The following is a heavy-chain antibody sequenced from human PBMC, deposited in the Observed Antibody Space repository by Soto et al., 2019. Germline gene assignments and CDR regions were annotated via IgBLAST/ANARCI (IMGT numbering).Heavy chain of an antibody. J-gene: IGHJ4*02. V-gene: IGHV3-48*01. CDR2: ISRTSSTV. CDR3: TTDRAYPDD. CDR1: GFTFSTYS. Sequence: EVQLVESGGGLVQPGGSLRLSCAASGFTFSTYSMNWVRQVPGKGLEWFSFISRTSSTVYYADSVKGRFTISSDNAKNSLYLQMSSLRAEATVVYCCTTDRAYPDDWGRGTLVTVSS.